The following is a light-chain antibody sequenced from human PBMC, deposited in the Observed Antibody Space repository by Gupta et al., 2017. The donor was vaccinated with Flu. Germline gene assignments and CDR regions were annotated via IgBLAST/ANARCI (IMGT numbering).Light chain of an antibody. J-gene: IGKJ2*01. CDR1: ETIKTY. CDR2: GAS. CDR3: QKSDGSPPDT. Sequence: SSLSASVGDKVTITCRASETIKTYLIWYKQKPGRAPKLLIYGASTWQSGVPSRFSGSGSGKYFTLTISSRQPEDFATYYCQKSDGSPPDTFGQGTRLEIK. V-gene: IGKV1-39*01.